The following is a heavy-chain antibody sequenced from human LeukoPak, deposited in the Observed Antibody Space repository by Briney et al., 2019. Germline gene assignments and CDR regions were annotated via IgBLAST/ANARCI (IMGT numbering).Heavy chain of an antibody. D-gene: IGHD3-16*01. J-gene: IGHJ6*04. V-gene: IGHV3-30*02. Sequence: GGSLRLSCAASGFTFSSYGIHWVRRAPGKGLEWVAFIRTDGSYKYYADSVKGRFTISRDNSKNTLYLQMNSLRAEDTAVYYCAIRGTDTEARDVWGKGTTVTVSS. CDR3: AIRGTDTEARDV. CDR2: IRTDGSYK. CDR1: GFTFSSYG.